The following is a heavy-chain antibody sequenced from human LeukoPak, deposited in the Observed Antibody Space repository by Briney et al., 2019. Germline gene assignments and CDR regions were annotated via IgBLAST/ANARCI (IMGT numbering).Heavy chain of an antibody. CDR3: ATNAGPGPDDAFDI. Sequence: GGSLRLSCAASTFSFSSYAMSWVRQAPGKGLDWVSTISGSGGSTYYADSVKGRFTISRDNSKNTLYLQMNSLGAEDTAVYYCATNAGPGPDDAFDIWGQGTMVTVSS. V-gene: IGHV3-23*01. CDR1: TFSFSSYA. J-gene: IGHJ3*02. CDR2: ISGSGGST.